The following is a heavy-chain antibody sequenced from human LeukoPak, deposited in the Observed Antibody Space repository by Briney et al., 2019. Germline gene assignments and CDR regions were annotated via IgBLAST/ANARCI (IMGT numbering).Heavy chain of an antibody. J-gene: IGHJ4*02. D-gene: IGHD4-17*01. CDR2: IIPILGIA. CDR1: GGTFSSYA. V-gene: IGHV1-69*04. Sequence: SVKVSCKASGGTFSSYAISWVRQAPGQGLEWMGRIIPILGIANYAQKFQGRVTIPADESTSTAYMELSSLRSEDTAVYYCARSHDYGDYVSSYWGQGILITVSS. CDR3: ARSHDYGDYVSSY.